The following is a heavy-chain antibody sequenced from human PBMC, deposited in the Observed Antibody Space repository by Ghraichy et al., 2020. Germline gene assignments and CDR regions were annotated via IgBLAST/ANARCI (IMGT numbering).Heavy chain of an antibody. Sequence: LSLTCAASGFTFSSYAMSWVRQAPGKGLEWVSAISGSGGSTYYADSVKGRFTISRDNSKNTLYLQMNSLRAEDTAVYYCAKDKGRGLGLFDYWGQGTLVTVSS. CDR2: ISGSGGST. V-gene: IGHV3-23*01. CDR3: AKDKGRGLGLFDY. CDR1: GFTFSSYA. D-gene: IGHD3-10*01. J-gene: IGHJ4*02.